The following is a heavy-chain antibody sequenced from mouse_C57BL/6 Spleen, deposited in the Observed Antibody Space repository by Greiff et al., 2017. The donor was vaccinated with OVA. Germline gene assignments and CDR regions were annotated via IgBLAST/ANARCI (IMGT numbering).Heavy chain of an antibody. Sequence: QVQLKESGAELVKPGASVKISCKASGYAFSSYWMNWVKQRPGKGLEWIGQIYPGDGDTNYNGKFKGKATLTADKSSSTAYMQLSSLTSEDSVVYFGAREEDYYGSSYKYFDVWGTGTTVTVSS. CDR3: AREEDYYGSSYKYFDV. V-gene: IGHV1-80*01. D-gene: IGHD1-1*01. J-gene: IGHJ1*03. CDR1: GYAFSSYW. CDR2: IYPGDGDT.